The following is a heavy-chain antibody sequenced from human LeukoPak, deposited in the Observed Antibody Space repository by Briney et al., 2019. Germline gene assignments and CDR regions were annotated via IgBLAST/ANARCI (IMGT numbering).Heavy chain of an antibody. J-gene: IGHJ4*02. CDR1: GYSISSGYY. Sequence: PSETLSLTCAVSGYSISSGYYWGWIRQPPGKGLEWIGSIYHSGSTYYNPSLKSRVTISVDTSKNQFSLKLSSVTAADTAVYYRARHPTYQYCSSTSCQRAPFDYWGQGTLVTVSS. CDR2: IYHSGST. D-gene: IGHD2-2*01. V-gene: IGHV4-38-2*01. CDR3: ARHPTYQYCSSTSCQRAPFDY.